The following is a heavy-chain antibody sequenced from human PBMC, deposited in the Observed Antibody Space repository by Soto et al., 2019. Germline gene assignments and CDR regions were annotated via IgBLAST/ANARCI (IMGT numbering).Heavy chain of an antibody. CDR2: TYYRSKWYN. CDR1: GDSVSSNSAA. D-gene: IGHD6-6*01. Sequence: PSQTLSLTCAISGDSVSSNSAAWNWIRQSPSRGLEWLGRTYYRSKWYNDYAVSVKSRITINPDTSKNQFSLQLNSVTPEDTAVYYCARDDHSSSGPAGSSTRYYNWFDPWGQGTLVTVSS. J-gene: IGHJ5*02. CDR3: ARDDHSSSGPAGSSTRYYNWFDP. V-gene: IGHV6-1*01.